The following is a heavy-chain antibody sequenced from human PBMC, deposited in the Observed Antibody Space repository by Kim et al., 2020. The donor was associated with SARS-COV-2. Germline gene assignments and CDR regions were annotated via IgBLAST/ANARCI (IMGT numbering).Heavy chain of an antibody. CDR3: ARDRRGYYDSSGYLAAF. V-gene: IGHV3-48*03. CDR2: ISTSGSTI. Sequence: GGSLRLSCAASGFTFSTYEMNWVRQAPGKGLEWVSYISTSGSTIYYVDSVKGRFTISRDNAKNSLYLQMKSLRAEDTAVYYCARDRRGYYDSSGYLAAF. J-gene: IGHJ3*01. D-gene: IGHD3-22*01. CDR1: GFTFSTYE.